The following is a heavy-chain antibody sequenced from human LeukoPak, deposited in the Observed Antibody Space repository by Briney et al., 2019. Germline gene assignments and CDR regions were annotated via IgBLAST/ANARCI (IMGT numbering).Heavy chain of an antibody. CDR3: SRPTPLRCY. V-gene: IGHV3-7*04. Sequence: GGSLRISSEASGFTFSCYWLSWVRQAPGKGLEWVANIKQDGSEKYYVDSVKGRFTISRDNAKNSLYLQMNSLRAEDTALYYCSRPTPLRCYWGQGTLVTVSS. J-gene: IGHJ4*02. CDR2: IKQDGSEK. CDR1: GFTFSCYW.